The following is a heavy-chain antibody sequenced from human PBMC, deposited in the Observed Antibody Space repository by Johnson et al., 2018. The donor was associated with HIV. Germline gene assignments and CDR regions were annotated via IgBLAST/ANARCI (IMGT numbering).Heavy chain of an antibody. V-gene: IGHV3-23*04. D-gene: IGHD3-10*01. Sequence: VQLVESGGGLVQPGRSLRLSCAASGFTFDDYTMHWVRQAPGKGLEWVSSISGSGCSTYHADSVRGRFTFSRDNSKNMLYLQMSSLGAEDTAVYFCASISLGSEDDAFDIWGQGTMVTVSS. CDR3: ASISLGSEDDAFDI. CDR1: GFTFDDYT. CDR2: ISGSGCST. J-gene: IGHJ3*02.